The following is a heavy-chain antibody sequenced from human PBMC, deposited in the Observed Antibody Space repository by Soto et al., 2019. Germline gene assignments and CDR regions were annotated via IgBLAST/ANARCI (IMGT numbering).Heavy chain of an antibody. CDR1: GFTFSSYG. V-gene: IGHV3-30*18. J-gene: IGHJ6*02. CDR2: ISYDGSNK. CDR3: AQETRRVEQWLGEYYYGMDV. D-gene: IGHD6-19*01. Sequence: GGSLRLSCAASGFTFSSYGMHWVRQAPGKGLEWVAVISYDGSNKYYADSVKGRFTISRDNSKNTLYLQMNSLRAEDTAVYYCAQETRRVEQWLGEYYYGMDVWGQGTTVTVSS.